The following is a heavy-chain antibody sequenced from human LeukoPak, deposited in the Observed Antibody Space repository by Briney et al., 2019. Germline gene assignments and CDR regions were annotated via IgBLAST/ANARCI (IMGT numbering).Heavy chain of an antibody. D-gene: IGHD2-15*01. V-gene: IGHV1-18*01. J-gene: IGHJ5*02. CDR3: ARDPPGYCSGGSCSWFDP. CDR1: GYTFTRYG. CDR2: ISAYNGNT. Sequence: GASVKVSCKASGYTFTRYGISWVRQAPGQGLEWMGWISAYNGNTNYAQKLQGRVTMTTDTSTSTAYMELRSLRSDDTAVYYCARDPPGYCSGGSCSWFDPWGQGTLVTVSS.